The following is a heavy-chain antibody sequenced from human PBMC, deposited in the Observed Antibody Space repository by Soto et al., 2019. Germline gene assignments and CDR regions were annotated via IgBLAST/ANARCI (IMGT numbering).Heavy chain of an antibody. CDR2: ISSSGNTI. D-gene: IGHD6-13*01. J-gene: IGHJ6*02. V-gene: IGHV3-11*01. Sequence: QVQLVESGGGLVKPGGSLRLSCAASGFTSSDYYMSWMRQAPGRGLEYISYISSSGNTIYDADSVRGRFTISRDNAKNSLYLQMNSLRAEDTAVYYCARDRSSSWYGRGYHYYGMDVWGQGTTVTVSS. CDR3: ARDRSSSWYGRGYHYYGMDV. CDR1: GFTSSDYY.